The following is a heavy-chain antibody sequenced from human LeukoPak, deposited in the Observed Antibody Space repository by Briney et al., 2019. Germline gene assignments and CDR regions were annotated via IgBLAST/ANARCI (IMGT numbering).Heavy chain of an antibody. Sequence: PSETLSLTCAVYGGSFSGYYWSWIRQPPGKGLEWIGEINHSGSTNYNPSLKSRVTISVDTSKNQFSLKLSSVTAADTAVYYCARDPGHYDSSGYYDYWGQGTLVTVSS. CDR2: INHSGST. CDR3: ARDPGHYDSSGYYDY. CDR1: GGSFSGYY. V-gene: IGHV4-34*01. D-gene: IGHD3-22*01. J-gene: IGHJ4*02.